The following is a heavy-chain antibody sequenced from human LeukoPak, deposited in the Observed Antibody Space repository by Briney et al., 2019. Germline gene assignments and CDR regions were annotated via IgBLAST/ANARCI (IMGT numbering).Heavy chain of an antibody. CDR3: ARGRYCSSTSCYSHYYYXXXDV. V-gene: IGHV4-34*01. CDR2: INHSGST. Sequence: SETLSLTCAVYGGSFSGYYWSWIRQPPGKGLEWIGEINHSGSTNYNPSLKSRVTISVDTSKNQFSLKLSSVTAGDTAVYYCARGRYCSSTSCYSHYYYXXXDVWGQGTTVTVSS. CDR1: GGSFSGYY. D-gene: IGHD2-2*02. J-gene: IGHJ6*02.